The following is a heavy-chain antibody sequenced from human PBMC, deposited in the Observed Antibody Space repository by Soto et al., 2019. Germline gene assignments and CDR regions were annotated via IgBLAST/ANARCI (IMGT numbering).Heavy chain of an antibody. CDR3: AKDLERDPRVAGAGTPFDY. V-gene: IGHV3-23*01. D-gene: IGHD6-13*01. Sequence: QTGGSLRLSCAASGFTFSSYAMSWVRQAPGKGLEWVSAISGSGGSTYYADSVKGRFTISRDNSKNTLYLQMNSLRAEDTAVYYCAKDLERDPRVAGAGTPFDYWGQGTLVTVSS. CDR1: GFTFSSYA. J-gene: IGHJ4*02. CDR2: ISGSGGST.